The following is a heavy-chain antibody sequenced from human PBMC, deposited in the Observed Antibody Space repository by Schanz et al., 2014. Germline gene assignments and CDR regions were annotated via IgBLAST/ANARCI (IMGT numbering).Heavy chain of an antibody. D-gene: IGHD4-17*01. J-gene: IGHJ4*02. V-gene: IGHV1-69*02. Sequence: QVQLVQSEAEVKKPGSSVKVSCKASGGTFSSYTISWVRQAPGQGLEWMGRIIPILGIANYAQNFQGRVTITADKSTSPAYMELTSLRSEDTAVYYCARGYGDSPTDFWGQGTLVTVSS. CDR2: IIPILGIA. CDR3: ARGYGDSPTDF. CDR1: GGTFSSYT.